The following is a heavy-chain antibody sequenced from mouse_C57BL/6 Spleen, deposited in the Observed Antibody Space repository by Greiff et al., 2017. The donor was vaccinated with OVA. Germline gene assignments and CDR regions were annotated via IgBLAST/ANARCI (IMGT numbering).Heavy chain of an antibody. CDR1: GYTFTSYW. D-gene: IGHD1-1*01. J-gene: IGHJ3*01. Sequence: QVQLQQPGAELVKPGASVKVSCKASGYTFTSYWMHWVKQRPGQGLEWIGRIHPSDSDTNYNQKFKGKATLTVDKSSSTAYMQLRSLTSVYSAFYFFAIYYYGRSSFAYWGQGTLVTVSA. CDR2: IHPSDSDT. V-gene: IGHV1-74*01. CDR3: AIYYYGRSSFAY.